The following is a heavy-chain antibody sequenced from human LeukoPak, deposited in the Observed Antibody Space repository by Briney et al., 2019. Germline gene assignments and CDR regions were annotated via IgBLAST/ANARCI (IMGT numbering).Heavy chain of an antibody. V-gene: IGHV4-59*12. J-gene: IGHJ4*02. Sequence: SETLSFTCTVSGGSITGYYWSWIRQPPGKGLEWIGYIYYSGSTNYNPSLKSRVTISVDTSKNQFSLKLSSVTAADTAVYYCAREYSRSPGYWGQGTLVTVSS. CDR1: GGSITGYY. CDR2: IYYSGST. CDR3: AREYSRSPGY. D-gene: IGHD1-26*01.